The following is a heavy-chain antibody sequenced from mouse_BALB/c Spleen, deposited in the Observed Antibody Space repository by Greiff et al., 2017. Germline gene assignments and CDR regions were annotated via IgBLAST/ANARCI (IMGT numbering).Heavy chain of an antibody. Sequence: QVQLQQSGAELMKPGASVKISCKATGYTFSSYWIEWVKQRPGHGLEWIGEILPGSGSTNYNEKFKGKATFTADTSSNTAYMQLSSLTSEDSAVYYCQLGYYRYAYAMDYWGQGTSVTVSS. CDR2: ILPGSGST. CDR1: GYTFSSYW. J-gene: IGHJ4*01. V-gene: IGHV1-9*01. D-gene: IGHD2-14*01. CDR3: QLGYYRYAYAMDY.